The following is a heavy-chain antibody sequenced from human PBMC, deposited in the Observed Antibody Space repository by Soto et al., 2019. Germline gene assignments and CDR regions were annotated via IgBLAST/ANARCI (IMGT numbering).Heavy chain of an antibody. D-gene: IGHD2-15*01. CDR3: AREASGYCSGGTCYGPLDY. V-gene: IGHV4-31*03. Sequence: QVQLQESGPGLVKPSQTLSLTCTVSGGSISSGGYYWSWIRQHPGKGLEWIGYIYYSGSTYYNPSLKSRVTISVDTSKNQFSLKLSSVTAPDTAVYYCAREASGYCSGGTCYGPLDYWGQGTLVTVSS. CDR2: IYYSGST. CDR1: GGSISSGGYY. J-gene: IGHJ4*02.